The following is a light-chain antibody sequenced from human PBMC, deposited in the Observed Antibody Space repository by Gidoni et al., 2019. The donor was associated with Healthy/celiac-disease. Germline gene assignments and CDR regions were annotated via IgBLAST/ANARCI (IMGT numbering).Light chain of an antibody. J-gene: IGLJ3*02. V-gene: IGLV4-69*01. CDR2: LNSDGRH. Sequence: QLVLTQSPSASASLGASVKLTCTLSSGHSSYAIAWHQQQPEKGPRYLMKLNSDGRHSKGDGIPDRFSGSSSGAERYLTISSLQSEDEADYYCQTWCTGIRVFGGGTKLTVL. CDR1: SGHSSYA. CDR3: QTWCTGIRV.